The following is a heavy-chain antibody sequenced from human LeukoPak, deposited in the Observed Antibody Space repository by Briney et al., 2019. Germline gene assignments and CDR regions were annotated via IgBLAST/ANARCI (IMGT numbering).Heavy chain of an antibody. CDR1: RFTFSSYA. CDR2: ISGSGGTT. J-gene: IGHJ4*02. V-gene: IGHV3-23*01. CDR3: ATLKQDSGSYYDPFNY. D-gene: IGHD3-10*01. Sequence: TGGTLRLSCAASRFTFSSYAMSWVRQAGGKGLDWVSTISGSGGTTYYAPSVKGRFAISRDNSKNTLYLQMNSLRAEDTAIYYCATLKQDSGSYYDPFNYWGQGTLVTVSS.